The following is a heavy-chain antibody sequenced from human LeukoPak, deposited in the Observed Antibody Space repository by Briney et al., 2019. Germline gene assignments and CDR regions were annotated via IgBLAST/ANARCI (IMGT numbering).Heavy chain of an antibody. CDR1: GYTFTGYY. CDR3: ARDYGDYAGLWFDP. CDR2: INPNSGGT. D-gene: IGHD4-17*01. Sequence: GASVKVSCKASGYTFTGYYMHWVRQAPGQGLEWMGWINPNSGGTNYAQKFQGRVTMTRDTSINTAYMELSRLRSDDTAVYYCARDYGDYAGLWFDPWGQGTLVTVSS. V-gene: IGHV1-2*02. J-gene: IGHJ5*02.